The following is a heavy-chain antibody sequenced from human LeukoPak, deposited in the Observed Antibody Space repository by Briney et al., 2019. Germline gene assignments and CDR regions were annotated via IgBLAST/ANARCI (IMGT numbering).Heavy chain of an antibody. CDR3: ARETMVRGVIWFDP. Sequence: GGSLRLSCAASGFTFSSYSMNWVRQAPGKGLEWVSSISSSSSYIYYADSVKGRFTISRDNAKNSLYLQVNSLRAEDTAVYYCARETMVRGVIWFDPWGQGTLVTVSS. J-gene: IGHJ5*02. CDR1: GFTFSSYS. D-gene: IGHD3-10*01. CDR2: ISSSSSYI. V-gene: IGHV3-21*01.